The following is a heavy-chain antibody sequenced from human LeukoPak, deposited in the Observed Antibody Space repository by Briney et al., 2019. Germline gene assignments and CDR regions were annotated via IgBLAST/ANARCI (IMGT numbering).Heavy chain of an antibody. V-gene: IGHV4-4*07. Sequence: PSETLSLTCTVSGGSIRSYYWNWIRQSAGKGLEWIGRIYSRETTNYSPSLKSRVTMSVDSSKNQLSLRLTSATAADTAVYYCVGAMSTTAFDYWGQGTLVTVSS. CDR1: GGSIRSYY. D-gene: IGHD1-1*01. CDR2: IYSRETT. J-gene: IGHJ4*02. CDR3: VGAMSTTAFDY.